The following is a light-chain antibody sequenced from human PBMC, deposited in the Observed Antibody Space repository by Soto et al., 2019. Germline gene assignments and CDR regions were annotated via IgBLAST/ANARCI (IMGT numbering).Light chain of an antibody. Sequence: DIVMTQSPDSLAVSLGERATINCKSSQSVLYSSNNMNYLAWYQQKPGQPPKLLIYWASTRESGVPDRFSGNGSGTDFTLTISSLQAEDVAVYYCQQYYSIPYTFGQGTKLEIK. V-gene: IGKV4-1*01. CDR2: WAS. CDR1: QSVLYSSNNMNY. J-gene: IGKJ2*01. CDR3: QQYYSIPYT.